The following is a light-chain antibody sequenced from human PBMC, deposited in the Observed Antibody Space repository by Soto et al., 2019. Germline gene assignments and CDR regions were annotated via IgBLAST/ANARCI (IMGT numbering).Light chain of an antibody. J-gene: IGKJ5*01. CDR3: QQSNNHPIS. V-gene: IGKV1-12*01. CDR2: DVS. CDR1: QAVNSW. Sequence: DNHLTQTPSSISASVGDRVTITCRASQAVNSWLAWFQQKPGMDPKLVIYDVSSLQSGVPSRFSGSGSGTEFTLTISSLQPEDFATYYCQQSNNHPISFGQGTRLE.